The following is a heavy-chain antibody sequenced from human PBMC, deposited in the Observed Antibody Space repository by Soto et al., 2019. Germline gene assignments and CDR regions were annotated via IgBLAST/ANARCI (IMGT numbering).Heavy chain of an antibody. D-gene: IGHD3-22*01. CDR3: ARDSGLDDSSGYPPGY. J-gene: IGHJ4*02. Sequence: ASVKVSCKASGYTFTSYAIHWVRQAPGQRLEWMGWINVGNGNTKYSQKFQGRVTITRDKSTSTAYMELSSLRSEDTAVYYCARDSGLDDSSGYPPGYWGQGTLVTVS. CDR1: GYTFTSYA. CDR2: INVGNGNT. V-gene: IGHV1-3*01.